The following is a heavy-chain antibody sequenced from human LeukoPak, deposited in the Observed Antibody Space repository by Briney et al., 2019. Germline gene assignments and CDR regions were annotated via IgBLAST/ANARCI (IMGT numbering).Heavy chain of an antibody. CDR1: GFTFSDYY. D-gene: IGHD2-2*02. J-gene: IGHJ4*02. CDR3: ARDERYCSSTSCYTGSAGFDY. Sequence: NPGGSLRLSCAASGFTFSDYYMSWVRQAPGMGLEWVSYLSSSGSSIYYADSVKGRFTISRDNAKNSLYLQMNSLRAEDTAVYYCARDERYCSSTSCYTGSAGFDYWGQGTLVTVSS. CDR2: LSSSGSSI. V-gene: IGHV3-11*04.